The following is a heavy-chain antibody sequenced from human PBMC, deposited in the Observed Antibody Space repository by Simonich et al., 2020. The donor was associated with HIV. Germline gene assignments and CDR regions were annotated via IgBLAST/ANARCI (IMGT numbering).Heavy chain of an antibody. CDR2: IDHSGST. Sequence: QVQLQQWGAGLLKSSETLSLTCAIYGGSFSTYYWNWIRQPPGKGLEWIGEIDHSGSTNYNPSLKSRVTISVDTSKNQFSLKLTSVTAADTAVYYCARQSGYVDAFDTWPRDNGHRLF. V-gene: IGHV4-34*01. CDR1: GGSFSTYY. J-gene: IGHJ3*02. CDR3: ARQSGYVDAFDT. D-gene: IGHD5-12*01.